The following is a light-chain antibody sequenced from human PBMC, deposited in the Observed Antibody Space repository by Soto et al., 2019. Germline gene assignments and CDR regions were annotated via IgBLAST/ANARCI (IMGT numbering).Light chain of an antibody. J-gene: IGKJ1*01. CDR3: QQYGSSSCT. CDR2: AAS. Sequence: EIVLTQSPGTLSLSPGERATLSCRASQSVSSSYLAWYQQQPGQAPRLPIYAASSRATGIPDRFSGSGSGTDVTVINNRLEPEDFAVYYCQQYGSSSCTFGQGTKVDIK. CDR1: QSVSSSY. V-gene: IGKV3-20*01.